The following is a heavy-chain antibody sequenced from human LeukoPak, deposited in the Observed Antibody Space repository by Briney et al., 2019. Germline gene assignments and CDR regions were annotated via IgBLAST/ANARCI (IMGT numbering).Heavy chain of an antibody. CDR3: ASQGYCSGGSCYPTYYYGMDV. CDR2: IYTSGST. V-gene: IGHV4-4*07. D-gene: IGHD2-15*01. J-gene: IGHJ6*02. CDR1: GGSISSYY. Sequence: PSETLSLTCTVSGGSISSYYWSWIRQPAGKGLEWIGHIYTSGSTNYNPSLKSRVTMSVDTSKNQFSLKLSSVTAADTAVYYCASQGYCSGGSCYPTYYYGMDVWGQGTTVTVSS.